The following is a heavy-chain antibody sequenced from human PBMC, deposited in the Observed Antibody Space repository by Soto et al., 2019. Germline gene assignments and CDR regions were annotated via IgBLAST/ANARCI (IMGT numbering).Heavy chain of an antibody. V-gene: IGHV3-30*18. Sequence: QVQLVESGGGVVQPGRSLRLSCAASGFIFSSYGMHWVRQAPGRGLEWVAVISYDGSDTYYADSVKGRFTISRDNSKNPLYLQMNSLRAEDTAVYYCAKDVGSGSYLVYWGQGPLVTVSS. CDR1: GFIFSSYG. J-gene: IGHJ4*02. CDR2: ISYDGSDT. D-gene: IGHD3-10*01. CDR3: AKDVGSGSYLVY.